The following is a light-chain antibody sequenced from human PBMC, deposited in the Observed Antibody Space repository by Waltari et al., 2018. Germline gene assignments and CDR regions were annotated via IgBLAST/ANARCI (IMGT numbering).Light chain of an antibody. V-gene: IGKV3-20*01. J-gene: IGKJ1*01. CDR2: DVS. CDR3: QHYVRLPVT. CDR1: QIISRA. Sequence: IMLTQSPGTLSLSPGERATLSCRASQIISRAIAWYQQKPGQAPRLLIYDVSTRASGIPDRFSGSGSGTDFSLTISRLESEDFAVYYCQHYVRLPVTFGQGTKLEFK.